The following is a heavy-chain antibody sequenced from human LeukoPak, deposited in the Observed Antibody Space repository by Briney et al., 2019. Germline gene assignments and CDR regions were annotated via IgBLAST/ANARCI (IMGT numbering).Heavy chain of an antibody. CDR3: VRDQGSWSITTHHHTSDM. J-gene: IGHJ3*02. CDR1: GFTFSTSG. CDR2: ISSSSTVI. Sequence: AGSLSLSCAASGFTFSTSGMNWVRQAPGKGLEWVSYISSSSTVIYYADSVRGRFTISRDNAKNSLSLKMNSLRAEDTAVYFCVRDQGSWSITTHHHTSDMWGQGTGVSVSS. D-gene: IGHD6-6*01. V-gene: IGHV3-48*01.